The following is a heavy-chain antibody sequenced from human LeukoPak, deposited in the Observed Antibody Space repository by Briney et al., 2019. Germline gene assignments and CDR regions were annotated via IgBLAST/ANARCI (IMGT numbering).Heavy chain of an antibody. J-gene: IGHJ4*01. CDR3: ARGPGSLFY. CDR2: VFTSGNT. Sequence: SDTLSLTCTVSGGPISRYYWSWIRQPAGKALEWIGHVFTSGNTNYNPSLKGRVTISIETSKSQFSLNLNSVTAADTAVYYCARGPGSLFYWGHGILVTVSS. D-gene: IGHD3-10*01. CDR1: GGPISRYY. V-gene: IGHV4-4*07.